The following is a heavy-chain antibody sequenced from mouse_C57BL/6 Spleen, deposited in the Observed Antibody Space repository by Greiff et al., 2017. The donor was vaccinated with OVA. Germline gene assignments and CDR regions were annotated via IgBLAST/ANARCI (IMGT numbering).Heavy chain of an antibody. CDR3: AREAITTVVATPFDY. V-gene: IGHV3-6*01. Sequence: EVQLVESGPGLVKPSQSLSLTCSVTGYSITSGYYWNWIRQFPGNKLEWMGYISYDGSNNYNPSLKNRISITRDTSKNQFFLKLNSVTTEDTATYYCAREAITTVVATPFDYWGQGTTLTVSS. D-gene: IGHD1-1*01. J-gene: IGHJ2*01. CDR1: GYSITSGYY. CDR2: ISYDGSN.